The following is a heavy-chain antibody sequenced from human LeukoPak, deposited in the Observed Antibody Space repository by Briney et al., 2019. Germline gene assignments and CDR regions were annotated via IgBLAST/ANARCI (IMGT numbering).Heavy chain of an antibody. CDR2: IYYSGST. Sequence: SETLSLTCTVSGGSISSYYWSWIRQPPGKGLEWIGYIYYSGSTNYNPSLKSRVTISVDTSKNQFSLKLSSVTAADTAVYYCARDPYSGGYCSSTSCYVYFDYWGQGTLVTVSS. CDR3: ARDPYSGGYCSSTSCYVYFDY. CDR1: GGSISSYY. V-gene: IGHV4-59*01. J-gene: IGHJ4*02. D-gene: IGHD2-2*01.